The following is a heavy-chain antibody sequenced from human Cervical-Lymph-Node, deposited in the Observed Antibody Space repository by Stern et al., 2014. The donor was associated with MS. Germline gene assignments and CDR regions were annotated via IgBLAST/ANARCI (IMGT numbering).Heavy chain of an antibody. J-gene: IGHJ5*02. CDR2: IIPILGLP. V-gene: IGHV1-69*04. CDR1: GGTFSSSYA. CDR3: ARGVVSNRATATLHNLFDP. Sequence: QVQLLQPGAEVKKPGSSVNVSCMASGGTFSSSYAITWMRQAPGQGLEWMGRIIPILGLPYYAQKFQGRVTITADTSTNTAYMGLNSLTSEETAVYYCARGVVSNRATATLHNLFDPWGQGTLVTVSS. D-gene: IGHD1-1*01.